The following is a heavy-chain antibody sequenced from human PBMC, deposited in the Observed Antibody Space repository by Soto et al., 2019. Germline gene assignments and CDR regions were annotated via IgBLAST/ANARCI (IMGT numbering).Heavy chain of an antibody. V-gene: IGHV1-69*01. Sequence: QVQLVQSGAEVKKPGSSVKVSCKASGGTFSSYAISWVRQAPGQGLEWMGGIIPIFGTANYAQKFQGRVTITADESTSTAYMELSSLRSEDTAVYYCARDVSARGIAVAGTKSPLKSWGQGALVTVSS. CDR3: ARDVSARGIAVAGTKSPLKS. CDR1: GGTFSSYA. D-gene: IGHD6-19*01. CDR2: IIPIFGTA. J-gene: IGHJ4*02.